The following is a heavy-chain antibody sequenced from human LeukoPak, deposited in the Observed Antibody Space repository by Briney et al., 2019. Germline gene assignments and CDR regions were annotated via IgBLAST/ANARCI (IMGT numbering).Heavy chain of an antibody. D-gene: IGHD2-21*01. V-gene: IGHV3-48*04. Sequence: PGGSLRLSCTASGFSFDSYAMGWVRQAPGRGLEWISSITSGSTTLYYGDSVRGRSTVSRDNAKNSLYLEMNSLRVEDTAVYYCARALFPPGAFDIWGQGTMVTVSS. CDR2: ITSGSTTL. CDR3: ARALFPPGAFDI. CDR1: GFSFDSYA. J-gene: IGHJ3*02.